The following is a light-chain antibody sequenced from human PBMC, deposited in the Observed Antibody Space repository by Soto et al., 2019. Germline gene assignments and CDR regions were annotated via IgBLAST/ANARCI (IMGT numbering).Light chain of an antibody. CDR3: QTWGTGIRV. CDR2: LNSDGSH. V-gene: IGLV4-69*01. J-gene: IGLJ1*01. CDR1: SGHSSYA. Sequence: QSVLTQSPSASASLGASVKLTCTLSSGHSSYAIAWHQQQPEKGPRYLMKLNSDGSHSKGDGIPDRFSGSSSGAERYLTISSLQSEDEADYYCQTWGTGIRVLGTGTKLTVL.